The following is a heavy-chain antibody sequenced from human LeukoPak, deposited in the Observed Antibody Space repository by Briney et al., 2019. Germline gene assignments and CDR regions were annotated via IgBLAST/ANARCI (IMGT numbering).Heavy chain of an antibody. CDR2: INHSGST. D-gene: IGHD2-21*02. CDR3: ARVGYCGGDCESSSGALDY. J-gene: IGHJ4*02. V-gene: IGHV4-34*01. CDR1: GGSFSGYY. Sequence: SETLSLTCAVYGGSFSGYYWSWIRQPPGKGLEWIGEINHSGSTNYNPSLKSRVTISVDTSKNQFSLKLRSVTAADTAIYYCARVGYCGGDCESSSGALDYWGQGTLVTVSS.